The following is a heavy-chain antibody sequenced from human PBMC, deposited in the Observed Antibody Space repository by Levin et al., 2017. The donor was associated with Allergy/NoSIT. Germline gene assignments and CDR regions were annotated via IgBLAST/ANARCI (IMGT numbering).Heavy chain of an antibody. CDR2: INYSGNT. CDR3: ARDTGGWYFDR. J-gene: IGHJ5*02. D-gene: IGHD3-16*01. Sequence: MPSETLSLTCTVSGSTTSLFYWNWIRQTPGKGLQWIGYINYSGNTKYNPSLKSRVTISLDKSKNQFSLLLTSVTAADTAVYYCARDTGGWYFDRWGQGTLVTVSS. CDR1: GSTTSLFY. V-gene: IGHV4-59*01.